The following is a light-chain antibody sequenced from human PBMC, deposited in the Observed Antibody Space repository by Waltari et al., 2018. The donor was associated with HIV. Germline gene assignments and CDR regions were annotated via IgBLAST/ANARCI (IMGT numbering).Light chain of an antibody. J-gene: IGLJ2*01. CDR2: EVD. CDR3: SSYTSKNFLT. V-gene: IGLV2-14*01. Sequence: QSALTQPASVSGSPGQSITISCTGPPSDIDALNYVSWYQQHAGDAPERIFFEVDSRPAGFFHRFSAAKSGNSASLPISDLQAEDEADYFCSSYTSKNFLTFGGGTKLTVL. CDR1: PSDIDALNY.